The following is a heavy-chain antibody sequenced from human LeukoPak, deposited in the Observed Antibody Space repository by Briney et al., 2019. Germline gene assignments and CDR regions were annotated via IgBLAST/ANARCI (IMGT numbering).Heavy chain of an antibody. J-gene: IGHJ4*02. V-gene: IGHV5-51*01. D-gene: IGHD3-22*01. CDR3: ARRPRDSTGYYFDL. CDR2: IYPGDSDT. CDR1: GYTFATYW. Sequence: GGSLKISCKGSGYTFATYWIAWVRQVPGRGLEWMGIIYPGDSDTRYSPSFQGQVTISADKSISTAYLQCSSLEASDSAIYYCARRPRDSTGYYFDLWGQGTLVTVSS.